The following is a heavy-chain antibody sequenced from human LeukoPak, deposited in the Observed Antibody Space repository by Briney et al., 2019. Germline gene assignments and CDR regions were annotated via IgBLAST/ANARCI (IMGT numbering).Heavy chain of an antibody. V-gene: IGHV3-33*01. CDR1: GFTFSSYG. J-gene: IGHJ4*02. Sequence: PGGSLRLSCAASGFTFSSYGMHWVRQAPGKGLEWVAVIWYDGSNKYYADSVKGRFTISRDNSKNTLYLQMNSLRAEDTAVYYCARDRGDCSGGSCYQDYWGQEPLVTVSS. CDR3: ARDRGDCSGGSCYQDY. D-gene: IGHD2-15*01. CDR2: IWYDGSNK.